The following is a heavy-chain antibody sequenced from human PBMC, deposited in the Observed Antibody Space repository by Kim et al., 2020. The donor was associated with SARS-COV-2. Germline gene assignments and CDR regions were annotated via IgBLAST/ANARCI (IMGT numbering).Heavy chain of an antibody. CDR3: ARGGTDYEYWSGMFDP. V-gene: IGHV3-74*01. CDR1: GFTFRNYW. D-gene: IGHD3-3*01. CDR2: INTDGSTT. J-gene: IGHJ5*02. Sequence: GGSLRLSCVGSGFTFRNYWLHWVRQAPGKGPVWVSRINTDGSTTDYADSVKGRFTISRDNAKNTLYLQMNSLRAEDTAVYSCARGGTDYEYWSGMFDPWG.